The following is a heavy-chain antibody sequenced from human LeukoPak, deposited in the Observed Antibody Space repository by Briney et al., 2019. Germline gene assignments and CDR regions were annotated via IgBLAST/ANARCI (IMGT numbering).Heavy chain of an antibody. J-gene: IGHJ4*02. D-gene: IGHD6-13*01. CDR2: IKSKTDGGTT. CDR3: TTGGPRYSSSWYPYYFDY. V-gene: IGHV3-15*01. CDR1: GFTFSNAW. Sequence: GGSLRLSCAASGFTFSNAWMSWVRQAPGKGLEWVGRIKSKTDGGTTDYAAPVKGRFTISRDDSKNTLYLQMNSLKTEDTAVYYCTTGGPRYSSSWYPYYFDYWGQGTLVTVSS.